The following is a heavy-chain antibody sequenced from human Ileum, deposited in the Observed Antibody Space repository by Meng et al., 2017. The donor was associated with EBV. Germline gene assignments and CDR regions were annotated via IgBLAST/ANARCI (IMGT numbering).Heavy chain of an antibody. J-gene: IGHJ4*02. D-gene: IGHD6-13*01. V-gene: IGHV7-4-1*02. CDR2: ISTNTGNP. Sequence: GQRVQAGVELKKPVAYVKVSCQPSGVTFTRNAINWLRQAPGQGLGWMGWISTNTGNPTYAQGFAGRFVFSLDTSVSTAYLQISGLKAEDTAIYYCARDSGYTRSWSGDYWGQGTLVTVSS. CDR3: ARDSGYTRSWSGDY. CDR1: GVTFTRNA.